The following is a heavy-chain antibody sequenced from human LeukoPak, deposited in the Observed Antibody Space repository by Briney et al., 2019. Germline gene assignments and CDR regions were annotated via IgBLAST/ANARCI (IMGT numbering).Heavy chain of an antibody. D-gene: IGHD5-18*01. V-gene: IGHV1-8*01. Sequence: ASVKVSCKASGYTFTSYDINWVRQTTGQGLEWMGWMNPNSGNTGYAQKFQGRVTMTRNTSISTAYMELRSLRSEDTAVYYCSRGYSDAFAIWGQATMVTVSS. CDR2: MNPNSGNT. CDR1: GYTFTSYD. CDR3: SRGYSDAFAI. J-gene: IGHJ3*02.